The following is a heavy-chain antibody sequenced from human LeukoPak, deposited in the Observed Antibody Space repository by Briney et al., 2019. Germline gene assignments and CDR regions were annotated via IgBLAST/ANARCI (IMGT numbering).Heavy chain of an antibody. Sequence: ASVKVSCKASGYTFTSYAMHWVRQAPGQRLEWMGWINAGNGNTKYSQKFQGRVTITRNTSISTAYMELSSLRSEDTAVYYCARGRRIAAAGNTNYYMDVWGKGTTVTVSS. D-gene: IGHD6-13*01. CDR2: INAGNGNT. J-gene: IGHJ6*03. V-gene: IGHV1-3*01. CDR3: ARGRRIAAAGNTNYYMDV. CDR1: GYTFTSYA.